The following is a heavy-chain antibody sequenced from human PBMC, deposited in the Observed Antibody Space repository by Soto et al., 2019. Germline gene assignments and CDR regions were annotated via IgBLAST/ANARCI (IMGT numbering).Heavy chain of an antibody. Sequence: NPSETLSLTCTVSGGSISSYYWSWIRQPPGKGLEWIGYIYYSGSTNYNPSLKSRVTISVDTSKNQFSLKLSSVTAADTAVYYCARHEGSGWYAYWGQGTLVTVSS. CDR1: GGSISSYY. D-gene: IGHD6-19*01. CDR2: IYYSGST. V-gene: IGHV4-59*08. J-gene: IGHJ4*02. CDR3: ARHEGSGWYAY.